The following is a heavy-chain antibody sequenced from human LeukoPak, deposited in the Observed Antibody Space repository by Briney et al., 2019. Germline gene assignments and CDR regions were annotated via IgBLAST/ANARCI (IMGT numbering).Heavy chain of an antibody. J-gene: IGHJ4*02. CDR3: ARGYDSSGYYWVFDY. D-gene: IGHD3-22*01. Sequence: GASVKVSCKASGYTFTSYEINWVGQATGQGLEGMGGMNPKSGKTGYAQKLQGRVTITRNTSIRTAYIELSSVGSEDTAVYYCARGYDSSGYYWVFDYWGQGPLVTVSS. CDR1: GYTFTSYE. CDR2: MNPKSGKT. V-gene: IGHV1-8*03.